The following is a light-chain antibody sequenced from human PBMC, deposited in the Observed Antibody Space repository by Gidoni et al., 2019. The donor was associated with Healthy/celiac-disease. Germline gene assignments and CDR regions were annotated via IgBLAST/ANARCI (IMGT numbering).Light chain of an antibody. V-gene: IGKV3-11*01. CDR2: DAS. CDR1: QSVSSY. J-gene: IGKJ1*01. CDR3: QQRST. Sequence: EIVLTQSPATLSLSPGERATLSCTASQSVSSYLAWYQQKPGQAPRLLLYDASNRATGIPARFSGSGSGTDFTRTISSLEPEDFAVHYCQQRSTFGQGTKVEIK.